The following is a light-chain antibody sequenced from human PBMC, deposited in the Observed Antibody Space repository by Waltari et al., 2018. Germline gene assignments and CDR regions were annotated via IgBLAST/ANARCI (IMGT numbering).Light chain of an antibody. J-gene: IGKJ1*01. CDR3: QHYVRLPAT. V-gene: IGKV3-20*01. CDR1: QSVSRS. Sequence: IVLTQSAGTLSLSHGERATLSCRASQSVSRSLAWYQQKPGQAPKLLIYGASTRATGIPDRFTGSGSGTDFSLTISSLEPEDFAIYFCQHYVRLPATFGQGTKVEIK. CDR2: GAS.